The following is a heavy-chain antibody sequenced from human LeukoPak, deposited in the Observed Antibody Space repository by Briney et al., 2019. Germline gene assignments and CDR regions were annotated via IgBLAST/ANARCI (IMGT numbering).Heavy chain of an antibody. V-gene: IGHV1-18*01. CDR3: VSGSYAY. CDR1: GYTFTSYG. J-gene: IGHJ4*02. CDR2: ISGYNGNT. Sequence: ASVKVSCKASGYTFTSYGISWVRQAPGQGLEWMGWISGYNGNTNYAQNLQGRVTMTTDTSTSTVYMELRSLRSDDTAVYYCVSGSYAYWGQGTLVTASS. D-gene: IGHD3-16*01.